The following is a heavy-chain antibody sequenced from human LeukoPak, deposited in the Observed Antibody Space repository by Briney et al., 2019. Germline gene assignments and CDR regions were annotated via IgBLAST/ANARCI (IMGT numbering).Heavy chain of an antibody. Sequence: GGSLRLSCGASGFTFRSYGMHWVRQAPEKGLEWVAFIRYDGSNKNYADSVKGRFTISRDNSKNTLYLQVNSLRAEDTAVYYCAKVYEYGDNDWFDSWGQGTLVTVSS. CDR3: AKVYEYGDNDWFDS. CDR1: GFTFRSYG. D-gene: IGHD4-17*01. V-gene: IGHV3-30*02. J-gene: IGHJ5*01. CDR2: IRYDGSNK.